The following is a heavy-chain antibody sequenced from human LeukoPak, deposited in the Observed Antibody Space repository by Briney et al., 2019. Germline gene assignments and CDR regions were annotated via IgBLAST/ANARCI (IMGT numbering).Heavy chain of an antibody. J-gene: IGHJ4*02. CDR2: IYYSGST. CDR3: ARLPVLIMEAYSSVPYYFDY. V-gene: IGHV4-59*01. Sequence: SETLSLTCTVSGGSISSYYWSWIRQPPGKGLEWIGYIYYSGSTNYNPSLKSRVTISVDTSKNQFSLKLSSVTAADTAVYYCARLPVLIMEAYSSVPYYFDYWGQGTLVTVSS. CDR1: GGSISSYY. D-gene: IGHD6-19*01.